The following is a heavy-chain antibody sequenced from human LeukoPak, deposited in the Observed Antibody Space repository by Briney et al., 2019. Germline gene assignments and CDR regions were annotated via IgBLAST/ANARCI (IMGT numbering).Heavy chain of an antibody. CDR2: INPNSGGT. D-gene: IGHD3-10*01. CDR3: ARGGYYASGSYPPSYYYYYMDV. J-gene: IGHJ6*03. Sequence: ASVKVSCKASGYTFTGYYMHWVRQAPGQGLEWMGWINPNSGGTNYAQKFQGRVTMTRDTSISTAYMELSSLKSEDTAVYYCARGGYYASGSYPPSYYYYYMDVWGKGTTVTVSS. CDR1: GYTFTGYY. V-gene: IGHV1-2*02.